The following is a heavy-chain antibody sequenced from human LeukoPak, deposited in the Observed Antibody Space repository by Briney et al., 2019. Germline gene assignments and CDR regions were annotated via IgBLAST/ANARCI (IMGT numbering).Heavy chain of an antibody. Sequence: GASVKVSCKASGYTFTGYYMHWVRQAPGQGLEWMGWINPNSGGTNYAQKFQGRVTMTRDTSISTAYMELSRLRSDDTAVYYCARLIVATTDYGMDVRGQGTTVTVSS. CDR3: ARLIVATTDYGMDV. J-gene: IGHJ6*02. CDR2: INPNSGGT. CDR1: GYTFTGYY. D-gene: IGHD5-12*01. V-gene: IGHV1-2*02.